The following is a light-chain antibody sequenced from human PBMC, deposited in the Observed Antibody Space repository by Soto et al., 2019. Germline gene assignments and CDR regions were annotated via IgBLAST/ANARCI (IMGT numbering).Light chain of an antibody. CDR2: GAS. J-gene: IGKJ1*01. V-gene: IGKV3D-15*01. CDR3: YQYNNWPT. CDR1: QTVKSN. Sequence: IVMTQSPDTLSVSPGERATLSCRTSQTVKSNLAWYQQKPGQPPRLLIYGASTRATTTPGRFSGSGSGTEFTITISRLQSEDFAVYFCYQYNNWPTFDQGTKVEIK.